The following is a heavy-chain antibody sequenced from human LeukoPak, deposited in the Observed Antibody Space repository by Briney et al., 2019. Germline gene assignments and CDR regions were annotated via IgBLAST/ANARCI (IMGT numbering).Heavy chain of an antibody. CDR1: GFVFKNFE. Sequence: GGSLRLSCAASGFVFKNFEMNWVRQAPGKGLEWVSHITGSGTSIFYAASVKGRFTISRDNAKNSLYLDMCSLSAEDTAVYYCATKVPGTSHFSNWGQGTRVTVSS. V-gene: IGHV3-48*03. J-gene: IGHJ4*02. D-gene: IGHD6-19*01. CDR3: ATKVPGTSHFSN. CDR2: ITGSGTSI.